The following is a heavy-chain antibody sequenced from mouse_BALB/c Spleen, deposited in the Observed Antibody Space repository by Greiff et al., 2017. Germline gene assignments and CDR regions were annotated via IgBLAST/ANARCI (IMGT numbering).Heavy chain of an antibody. V-gene: IGHV5-17*02. Sequence: EVKVVESGGGLVQPGGSRKLSCAASGFTFSSFGMHWVRQAPEKGLEWVAYISSGSSTIYYADTVKGRFTISRDNPKNTLFLQMTSLRSEDTAMYYCARGDYGFDYWGQGTTLTVSS. CDR2: ISSGSSTI. J-gene: IGHJ2*01. CDR3: ARGDYGFDY. CDR1: GFTFSSFG. D-gene: IGHD1-1*01.